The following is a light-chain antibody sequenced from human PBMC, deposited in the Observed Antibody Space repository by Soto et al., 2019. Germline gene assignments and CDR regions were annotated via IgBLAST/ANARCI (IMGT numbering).Light chain of an antibody. CDR3: QEYDKWFSIS. Sequence: EIVVTQSPATLSVSPGERAVLSCKASQSISSKLAWYQQKPGQAPRLLIYGASIRATGIPARFSGSGSGTDFTLTISSLHSEDFAVYYCQEYDKWFSISFGQGTRLEIK. V-gene: IGKV3-15*01. CDR2: GAS. CDR1: QSISSK. J-gene: IGKJ5*01.